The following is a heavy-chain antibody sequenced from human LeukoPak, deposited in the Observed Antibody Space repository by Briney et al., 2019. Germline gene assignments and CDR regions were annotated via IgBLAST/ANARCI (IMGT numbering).Heavy chain of an antibody. CDR3: ARAGRRIAVAGSNSGSYYGGPYFDY. Sequence: PGGSLRLSCAASGFTFSSYSMNWVRQAPGKGLEWVSSISSSSSYIYYADSVKGRFTISRDNAKNSLYLQMNSLRAEDTAVYYCARAGRRIAVAGSNSGSYYGGPYFDYWGQGTLVTVSS. CDR1: GFTFSSYS. CDR2: ISSSSSYI. V-gene: IGHV3-21*01. D-gene: IGHD1-26*01. J-gene: IGHJ4*02.